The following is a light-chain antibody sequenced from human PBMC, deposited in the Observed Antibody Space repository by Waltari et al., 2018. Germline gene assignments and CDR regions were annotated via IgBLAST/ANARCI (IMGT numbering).Light chain of an antibody. Sequence: QSLLTQPPSISGAPGQRVTISCSGGSSNLGSNGVNWYAQVPGTTPKLLMYRSDQRPSGVSDRFSGSKSGTSASLAITGLLSADEADYYCNSRDSSGNPYVFGSGTKVTVL. CDR3: NSRDSSGNPYV. J-gene: IGLJ1*01. V-gene: IGLV1-44*01. CDR1: SSNLGSNG. CDR2: RSD.